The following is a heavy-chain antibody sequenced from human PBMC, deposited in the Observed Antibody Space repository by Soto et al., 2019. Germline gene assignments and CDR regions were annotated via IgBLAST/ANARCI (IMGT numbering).Heavy chain of an antibody. CDR3: AIDIYYDILTGYTPPYGMDV. Sequence: GASVKVSCKASGYTFTSYAMHWVRQAPGQRLEWMGWINAGNGNTKYSQKFQGRVTITRDTSASTAYMELSSLRSEDTAVYYCAIDIYYDILTGYTPPYGMDVWGQGTTVTVSS. CDR2: INAGNGNT. D-gene: IGHD3-9*01. CDR1: GYTFTSYA. J-gene: IGHJ6*02. V-gene: IGHV1-3*01.